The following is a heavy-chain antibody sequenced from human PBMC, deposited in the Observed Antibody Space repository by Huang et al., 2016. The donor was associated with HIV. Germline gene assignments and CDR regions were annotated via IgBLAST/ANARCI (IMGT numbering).Heavy chain of an antibody. CDR2: IYYSGST. J-gene: IGHJ3*02. D-gene: IGHD3-22*01. CDR3: ARHFSYYDSSGYTPWDAFDI. Sequence: QLQLQGSGPGLVKPSETLSLTCTVSGGSITSGSYYWGWIRQPPGKGLEWVGSIYYSGSTDYNPSLKSRVTVSVDTSKNQFSLKLRSVTAADTAVYYCARHFSYYDSSGYTPWDAFDIWGQGTMVTVSS. V-gene: IGHV4-39*01. CDR1: GGSITSGSYY.